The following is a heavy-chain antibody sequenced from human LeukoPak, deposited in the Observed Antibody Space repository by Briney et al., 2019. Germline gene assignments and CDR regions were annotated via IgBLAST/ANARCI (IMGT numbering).Heavy chain of an antibody. D-gene: IGHD5-18*01. J-gene: IGHJ4*02. V-gene: IGHV4-61*02. CDR1: GGSISSGSYY. Sequence: PSETLSLTCTVSGGSISSGSYYWSWIRQPAGKGLEWIGRIYTSGSTNYNPPLKSRVTISVDTSKNQFSLKLSSVTAADTAVYYCARDLSRDTAMDLFDYWGQGTLVTVSS. CDR2: IYTSGST. CDR3: ARDLSRDTAMDLFDY.